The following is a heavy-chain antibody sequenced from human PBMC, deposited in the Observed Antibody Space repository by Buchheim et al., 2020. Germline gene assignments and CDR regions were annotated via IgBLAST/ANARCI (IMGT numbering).Heavy chain of an antibody. D-gene: IGHD1-1*01. J-gene: IGHJ4*02. CDR3: ARVPEGSGDDKYFWNDEGRYFDY. V-gene: IGHV3-48*02. CDR2: ISSSSSTI. CDR1: GFTFSSYS. Sequence: EVQLVESGGGLVQPGGSLRLSCAASGFTFSSYSMNWVRQAPGKGLEWVSYISSSSSTIYYADSVKGRFTISRDNAKNSLYLQMNSLRDEDTAVYYCARVPEGSGDDKYFWNDEGRYFDYWGQGTL.